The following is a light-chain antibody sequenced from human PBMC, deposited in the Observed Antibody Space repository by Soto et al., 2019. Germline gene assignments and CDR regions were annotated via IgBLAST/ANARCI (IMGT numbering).Light chain of an antibody. J-gene: IGLJ1*01. CDR3: FSFTTTSTHV. CDR2: GVT. Sequence: QSVLTQPASVSGSPGQSITISCTGSGSDIGAYNYVSWYQQHPGKAPKLLIHGVTRRPSGVSSRFSASKSAYTASLTISGLQVEDEAEYFCFSFTTTSTHVFGTGTKLTVL. CDR1: GSDIGAYNY. V-gene: IGLV2-14*01.